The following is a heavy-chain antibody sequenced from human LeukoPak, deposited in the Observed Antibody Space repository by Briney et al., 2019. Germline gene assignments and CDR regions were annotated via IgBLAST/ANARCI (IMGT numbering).Heavy chain of an antibody. CDR1: GFTFSSYA. V-gene: IGHV3-23*01. CDR3: AKDHGSMIVVVITPFDY. J-gene: IGHJ4*02. D-gene: IGHD3-22*01. CDR2: ISGSGGST. Sequence: SGGSLRLSCAASGFTFSSYAMSWVRQAPGKGLEWVSAISGSGGSTYYADSVKGRFTISRDNSKNTLYLQMSSLRAEDTAVYYCAKDHGSMIVVVITPFDYWGQGTLVTVSS.